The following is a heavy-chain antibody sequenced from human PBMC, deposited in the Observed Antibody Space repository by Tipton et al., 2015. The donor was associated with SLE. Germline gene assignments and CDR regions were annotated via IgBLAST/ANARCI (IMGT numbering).Heavy chain of an antibody. V-gene: IGHV4-59*08. CDR1: GGSISSYY. CDR2: IYYSGST. J-gene: IGHJ2*01. CDR3: ARHPPREQLVFGYFDL. D-gene: IGHD6-13*01. Sequence: TLSLTCTVSGGSISSYYWSWMRQPPGKGLEWIGYIYYSGSTNYNPSLKTRVTISVDTSKNQFSLKLSSVTAADTVVYYCARHPPREQLVFGYFDLWGRGTLVTVSS.